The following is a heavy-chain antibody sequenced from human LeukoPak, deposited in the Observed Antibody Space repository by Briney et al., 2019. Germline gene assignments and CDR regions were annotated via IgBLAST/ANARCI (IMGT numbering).Heavy chain of an antibody. CDR3: AREGDSRWGELSP. CDR2: RWFDGSEQ. V-gene: IGHV3-33*01. J-gene: IGHJ1*01. D-gene: IGHD3-16*02. Sequence: PGGSLRLSCAASGFTFSTYALHWVRKAPAKGLGWVAVRWFDGSEQYYADSVKARFIISRDNSKSPSNLQLNSLRAEHTAVYYCAREGDSRWGELSPWGQGTLVTVSS. CDR1: GFTFSTYA.